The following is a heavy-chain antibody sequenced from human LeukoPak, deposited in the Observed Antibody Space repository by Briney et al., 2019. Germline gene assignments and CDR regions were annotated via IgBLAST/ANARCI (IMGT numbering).Heavy chain of an antibody. V-gene: IGHV4-30-2*01. Sequence: SETLSLTCTVSGGSISSGGYYWSWIRQPPGKGLEWIGYIYHSGSTYYNPSLKSRVTISVDRSKNQFSLKLSSVTAADTAVYYCARGKRIRGMYGSGSYFDYWGQGTLVTVSS. D-gene: IGHD3-10*01. CDR2: IYHSGST. CDR3: ARGKRIRGMYGSGSYFDY. J-gene: IGHJ4*02. CDR1: GGSISSGGYY.